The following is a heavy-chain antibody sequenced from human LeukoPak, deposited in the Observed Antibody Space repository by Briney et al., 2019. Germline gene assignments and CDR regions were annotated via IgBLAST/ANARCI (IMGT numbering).Heavy chain of an antibody. D-gene: IGHD3-16*02. J-gene: IGHJ4*02. CDR3: ARDDDDYVCGSYRY. V-gene: IGHV4-59*01. CDR2: IYYSGST. Sequence: SETLSLTCTVSGGSISSYYWSWIRQPPGKGLEWIGYIYYSGSTNYNPSLKSRVTISVDTSKNQFSLKLSSVTAADTAVYYCARDDDDYVCGSYRYWGQGTLVTVSS. CDR1: GGSISSYY.